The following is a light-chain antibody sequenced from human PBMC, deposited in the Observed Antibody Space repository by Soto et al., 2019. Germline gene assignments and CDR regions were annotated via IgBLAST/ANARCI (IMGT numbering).Light chain of an antibody. CDR3: LQGTHWPWT. V-gene: IGKV2-30*02. Sequence: DVVMTQSPLSLPVTLGQPASISCRSSQSLLHRDGNTYLSWFQQRPGQSPRRLFYKVSNRDSGVADRFSGSGSGTDFTLTISRVEAEDVGVYYCLQGTHWPWTFGQGTKVEIK. CDR1: QSLLHRDGNTY. J-gene: IGKJ1*01. CDR2: KVS.